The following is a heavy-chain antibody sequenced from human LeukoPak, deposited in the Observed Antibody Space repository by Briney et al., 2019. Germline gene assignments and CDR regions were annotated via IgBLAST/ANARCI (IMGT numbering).Heavy chain of an antibody. Sequence: GASVKVSCKASGYTFTSYDINWVRQATGQGLEWMGWMNSNSGNTGYAQKFQGRVTMTRNTSISTAYMELSSLRSEDTAVYYCARALTYYYDSSADWFDPWGQGTLVTVSS. V-gene: IGHV1-8*01. D-gene: IGHD3-22*01. CDR1: GYTFTSYD. CDR2: MNSNSGNT. CDR3: ARALTYYYDSSADWFDP. J-gene: IGHJ5*02.